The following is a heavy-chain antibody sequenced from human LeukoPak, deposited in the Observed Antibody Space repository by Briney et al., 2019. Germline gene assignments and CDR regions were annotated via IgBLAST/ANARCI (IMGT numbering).Heavy chain of an antibody. CDR3: AKGQSLGSRFDY. D-gene: IGHD2-15*01. Sequence: GGSLRLSCEASGFTFSIYAMSWVRQAPGKGLEWVSAITGNSGNTYYSDSVKGRFTISRDNSKNTLYLQMNSLRAEDTAVYYCAKGQSLGSRFDYWGQGTLVTVSS. V-gene: IGHV3-23*01. J-gene: IGHJ4*02. CDR2: ITGNSGNT. CDR1: GFTFSIYA.